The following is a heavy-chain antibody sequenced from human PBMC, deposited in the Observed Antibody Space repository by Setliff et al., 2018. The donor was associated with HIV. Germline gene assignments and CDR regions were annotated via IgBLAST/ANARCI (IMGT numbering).Heavy chain of an antibody. J-gene: IGHJ3*02. D-gene: IGHD7-27*01. CDR1: GFIFSDYS. V-gene: IGHV3-48*01. CDR3: ARDWPGYGFDI. Sequence: HPGGSLRLSCAASGFIFSDYSMNWVRQSPGKGLEWVSYIRSGSGTVYYADSVGGRFTMSRDNAKNSLYLQMNSLRAEDTAVYYCARDWPGYGFDIWGQGTMVT. CDR2: IRSGSGTV.